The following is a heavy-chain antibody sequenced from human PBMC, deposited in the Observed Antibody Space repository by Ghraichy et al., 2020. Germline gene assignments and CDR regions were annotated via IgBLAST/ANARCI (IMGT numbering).Heavy chain of an antibody. V-gene: IGHV1-69*13. J-gene: IGHJ3*02. CDR3: ARGGHGFSDTRGYSFAFDI. D-gene: IGHD3-22*01. Sequence: SVKVSCKASGGSFNSYSITWVRQVPGQGLEWMAGIIPTFGTTYYAQKFQGRVTISADESTSVAYMELSSLTSEDTAVYFCARGGHGFSDTRGYSFAFDIWGQGTMVTVSA. CDR1: GGSFNSYS. CDR2: IIPTFGTT.